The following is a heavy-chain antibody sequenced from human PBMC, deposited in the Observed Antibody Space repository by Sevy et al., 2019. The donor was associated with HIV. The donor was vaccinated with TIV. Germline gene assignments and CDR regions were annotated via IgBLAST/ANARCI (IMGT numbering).Heavy chain of an antibody. CDR3: AWGLYSSSWEAWFDP. CDR2: INVYNRDT. D-gene: IGHD6-13*01. CDR1: GYTFTNYG. J-gene: IGHJ5*02. V-gene: IGHV1-18*04. Sequence: GAVKVSCKASGYTFTNYGISWVRQAPGQGLEWKGWINVYNRDTVYAQQVQGRVTVTTDTSTSTAYMELRSLRSVDTAVYYCAWGLYSSSWEAWFDPWGQGTLVNVSS.